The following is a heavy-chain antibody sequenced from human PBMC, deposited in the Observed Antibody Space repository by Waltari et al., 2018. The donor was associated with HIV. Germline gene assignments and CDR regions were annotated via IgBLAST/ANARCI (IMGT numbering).Heavy chain of an antibody. CDR2: INSDGSST. D-gene: IGHD4-17*01. J-gene: IGHJ3*02. CDR1: GFTFSSYW. CDR3: ARGADYGDYISTFDI. Sequence: EVQLVESGGGLVQPGGSLRLSCAASGFTFSSYWMHWVRQAPGKGLVWVSRINSDGSSTSYADSVKGRFTISRDNAKNTLYLQMNSLRAEDTAVYYCARGADYGDYISTFDIWGQGTMVTVSS. V-gene: IGHV3-74*01.